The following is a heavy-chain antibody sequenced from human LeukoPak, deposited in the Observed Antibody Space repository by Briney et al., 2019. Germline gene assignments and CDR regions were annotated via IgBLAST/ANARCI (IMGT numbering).Heavy chain of an antibody. D-gene: IGHD2-2*01. J-gene: IGHJ5*02. CDR1: GYTFTSYG. V-gene: IGHV1-18*01. CDR2: ISAYNGNT. CDR3: ARVGPWLPEYCSSTSCQAWFDP. Sequence: ASVKVSCKASGYTFTSYGISWVRQAPGQGLEWMGWISAYNGNTNYAQKLQGRVTMTTDTSTSTAYMELRSLRSDDTAVYYCARVGPWLPEYCSSTSCQAWFDPWGQGTLVTVSS.